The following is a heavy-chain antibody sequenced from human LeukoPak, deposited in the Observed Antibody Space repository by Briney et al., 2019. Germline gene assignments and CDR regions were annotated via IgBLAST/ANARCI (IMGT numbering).Heavy chain of an antibody. V-gene: IGHV4-34*01. Sequence: SETLSLTCAVYGGSFSGYYWSWIRQPPGKGLEWIGEINHSGCTNYNPSLKSRVTISVDTSKNQFSLKLSSVTAADTAVYYCARAKYQLLALDYWGQGTLVTVSS. CDR3: ARAKYQLLALDY. CDR1: GGSFSGYY. CDR2: INHSGCT. D-gene: IGHD2-2*01. J-gene: IGHJ4*02.